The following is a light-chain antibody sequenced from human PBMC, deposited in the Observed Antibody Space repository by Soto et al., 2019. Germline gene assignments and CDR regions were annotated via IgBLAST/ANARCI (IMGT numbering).Light chain of an antibody. CDR1: SSDVGSYNL. Sequence: QSVLTQPASVSGSPGQSITISCTGTSSDVGSYNLVSWYQQHPGKAPKLMIYEVSKRPSGVSNRFSGSKSGNTASLTISGLQAEDETDYYGSSYAGSKVSGTGTKVPV. CDR3: SSYAGSKV. CDR2: EVS. J-gene: IGLJ1*01. V-gene: IGLV2-23*02.